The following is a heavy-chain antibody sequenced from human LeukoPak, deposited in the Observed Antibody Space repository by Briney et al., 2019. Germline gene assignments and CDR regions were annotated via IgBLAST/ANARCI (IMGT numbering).Heavy chain of an antibody. J-gene: IGHJ6*02. CDR3: AREWELLDYYGMDV. CDR2: ISSSSSYI. V-gene: IGHV3-21*01. D-gene: IGHD1-26*01. Sequence: PGGPLRLSCAASGFTFSSYSMNWVRQAPGKGLEWVSSISSSSSYIYYADSVKGRFTTSRDNAKNSLYLQMNSLRAEDTAVYYCAREWELLDYYGMDVWGQGTTVTVSS. CDR1: GFTFSSYS.